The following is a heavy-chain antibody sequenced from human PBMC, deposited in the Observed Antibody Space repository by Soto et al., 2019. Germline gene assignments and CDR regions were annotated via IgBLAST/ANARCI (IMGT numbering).Heavy chain of an antibody. V-gene: IGHV6-1*01. J-gene: IGHJ4*02. Sequence: PSQTLSLTCAISGDSVSSNSASWNWIRQFPSRGFEWLGRTYYRSKWFNDYAVSVKSRITINPDTSKNQFSLQLNSVTPDDTAVYYCTRESMSGWSDFWGQGTLVTVSS. CDR3: TRESMSGWSDF. D-gene: IGHD6-19*01. CDR2: TYYRSKWFN. CDR1: GDSVSSNSAS.